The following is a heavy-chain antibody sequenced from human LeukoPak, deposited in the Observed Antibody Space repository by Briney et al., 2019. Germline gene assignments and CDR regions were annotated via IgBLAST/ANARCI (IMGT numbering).Heavy chain of an antibody. CDR2: INPNSGGT. CDR3: ARDPLPSGYSSGWRQYNWFDP. CDR1: GYTFTGYY. D-gene: IGHD6-19*01. J-gene: IGHJ5*02. V-gene: IGHV1-2*02. Sequence: ASVKVSCKASGYTFTGYYMHWVRQAPGQGLEWMGWINPNSGGTNYAQKFQGRVTMTRDTSISTAYMELSRLRSDDTAVYYCARDPLPSGYSSGWRQYNWFDPWGQGTLVTVSS.